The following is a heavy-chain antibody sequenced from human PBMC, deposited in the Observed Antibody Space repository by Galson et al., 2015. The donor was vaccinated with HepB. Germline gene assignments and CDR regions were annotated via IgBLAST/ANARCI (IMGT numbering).Heavy chain of an antibody. D-gene: IGHD3-3*01. J-gene: IGHJ5*02. CDR1: GGSISSSSYY. Sequence: ETLSLTCTVSGGSISSSSYYWGWIRQPPGKGLEWIGSIYYSGSTYYNPSLKSRVTISVDTSKNQFSLKLSSVTAADTAVYYCARDSEATYHDFWSGYREVYNWFDPWGQGTLVTVSS. CDR2: IYYSGST. V-gene: IGHV4-39*07. CDR3: ARDSEATYHDFWSGYREVYNWFDP.